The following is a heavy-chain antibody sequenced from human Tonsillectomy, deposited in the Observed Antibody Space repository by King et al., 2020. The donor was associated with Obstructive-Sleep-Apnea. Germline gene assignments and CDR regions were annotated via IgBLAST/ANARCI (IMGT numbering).Heavy chain of an antibody. Sequence: VQLVESGGGVVQPGRSLRLSCAASGFTFSRYGMHWVLQAPGKWLEWVAVLYYDGRNKYYADTVKGRFTISRDNSKNTLILQMNSLRAEDTAVYYCAKDIFRELTIDYWGQGTLVTGSS. CDR1: GFTFSRYG. V-gene: IGHV3-30*18. CDR3: AKDIFRELTIDY. J-gene: IGHJ4*02. CDR2: LYYDGRNK. D-gene: IGHD3-3*02.